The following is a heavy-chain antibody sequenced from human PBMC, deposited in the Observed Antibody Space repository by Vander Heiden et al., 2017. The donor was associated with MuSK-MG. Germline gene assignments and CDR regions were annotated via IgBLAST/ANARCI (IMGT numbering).Heavy chain of an antibody. J-gene: IGHJ4*02. V-gene: IGHV3-21*01. CDR2: ISSSSSYI. CDR3: ARDGVYYYDSSGYYFFDY. Sequence: EVQLVESGGGLVKPGGSLRLSCAASGFTFSSYSMNWVRQAPGKGLEWVSSISSSSSYIYYADSVKGRFTISRDNAKNSLYLQMNSLRAEDTAVYYCARDGVYYYDSSGYYFFDYWGQGTLVTVSS. CDR1: GFTFSSYS. D-gene: IGHD3-22*01.